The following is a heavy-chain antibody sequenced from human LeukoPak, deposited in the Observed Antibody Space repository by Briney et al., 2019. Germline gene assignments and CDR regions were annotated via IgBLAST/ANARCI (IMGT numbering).Heavy chain of an antibody. D-gene: IGHD6-13*01. J-gene: IGHJ4*02. CDR1: GYNLTSYW. CDR3: ARLGYSSSWYLDY. CDR2: IDPSDSYT. Sequence: GEALKISCQGSGYNLTSYWIGWVRQMPGKGLEWMGRIDPSDSYTNYSPSFQGHVTISVDKSISTAYLQWSSLKASDIAIYYCARLGYSSSWYLDYWGQGTLVTVSS. V-gene: IGHV5-10-1*01.